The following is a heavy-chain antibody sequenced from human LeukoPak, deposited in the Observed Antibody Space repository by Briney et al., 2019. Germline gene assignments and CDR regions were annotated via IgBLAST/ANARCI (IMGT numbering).Heavy chain of an antibody. CDR1: GYTFTSYG. CDR3: ARSTDYYGMDV. CDR2: ISAYNGNT. D-gene: IGHD2-2*01. Sequence: GASVKVSCKASGYTFTSYGISWVRQAPGQGLEWMGWISAYNGNTNYAQKLQGRVTMTTDTSTSTAYMVLRSLRSDDTAVYYCARSTDYYGMDVWGQGTTVTVSS. V-gene: IGHV1-18*01. J-gene: IGHJ6*02.